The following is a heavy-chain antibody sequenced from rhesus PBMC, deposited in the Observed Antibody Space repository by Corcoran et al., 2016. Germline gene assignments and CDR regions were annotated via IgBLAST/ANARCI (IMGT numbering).Heavy chain of an antibody. J-gene: IGHJ4*01. CDR1: GGSISSSY. CDR2: IYGSGSST. CDR3: AKDGGYTYTN. D-gene: IGHD5-12*01. Sequence: QLQLQESGPGLVKPSETLSVTCAVSGGSISSSYWSWFRQAPGKGLALIGYIYGSGSSTNYNPSLKSRVTLSVDTSKNQLSLKLSSVTAADTAVYYCAKDGGYTYTNWGQGVLVTVSS. V-gene: IGHV4-169*01.